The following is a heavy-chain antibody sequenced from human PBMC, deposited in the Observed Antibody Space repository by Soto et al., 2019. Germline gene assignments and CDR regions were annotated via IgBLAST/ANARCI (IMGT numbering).Heavy chain of an antibody. J-gene: IGHJ6*01. CDR1: GGSFSGYY. CDR3: ARVTGRYYYGMDV. Sequence: SETLSLTCAVYGGSFSGYYWSWIRQPPGKGLEWIGEINHSGSTNYNPSLKSRVTISVDTSKNQFSLKLSSVTAADTAVYYCARVTGRYYYGMDVWGQGTTVTGS. V-gene: IGHV4-34*01. CDR2: INHSGST.